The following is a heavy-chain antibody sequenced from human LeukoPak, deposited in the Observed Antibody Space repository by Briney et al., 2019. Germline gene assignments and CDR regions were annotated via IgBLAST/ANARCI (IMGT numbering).Heavy chain of an antibody. CDR3: ARVVAGSGSYDDYYYYMDV. V-gene: IGHV4-34*01. D-gene: IGHD3-10*01. J-gene: IGHJ6*03. CDR2: INHSGST. CDR1: GGSFSGYD. Sequence: SENLSLTCAVYGGSFSGYDWSWIRLPPGKGLEWIGEINHSGSTNYNPSLKSRVTISVDTSKNQFSLKLSSVTAADTAVYYCARVVAGSGSYDDYYYYMDVWGKGTTVTVSS.